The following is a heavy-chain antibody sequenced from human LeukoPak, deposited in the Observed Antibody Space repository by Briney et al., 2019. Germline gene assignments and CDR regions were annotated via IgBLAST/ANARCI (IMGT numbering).Heavy chain of an antibody. CDR1: GFTFSSYS. D-gene: IGHD5-18*01. Sequence: AGSLSLSCAASGFTFSSYSINWVRQAPGKGLEWVSYISSSSTTIYYADSVKGRFTISRDNAKNSLYLQMNSLRDEDTAVYYCAREFSWLPSADYWGQGTLVTVSS. J-gene: IGHJ4*02. V-gene: IGHV3-48*02. CDR3: AREFSWLPSADY. CDR2: ISSSSTTI.